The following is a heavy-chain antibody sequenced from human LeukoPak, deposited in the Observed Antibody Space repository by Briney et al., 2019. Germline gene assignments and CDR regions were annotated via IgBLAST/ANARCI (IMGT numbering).Heavy chain of an antibody. CDR3: ARAWGSGWYRGNFDY. Sequence: SETLSLTCTVSGGSISTSNYYWGWLRQPPGTGLEWIGSMYYSGSTYYNPSLKSRVTISVDTSKNQFSLNLSSVTAADTAVYYCARAWGSGWYRGNFDYWGQGTLVTVSS. CDR2: MYYSGST. J-gene: IGHJ4*02. D-gene: IGHD6-19*01. V-gene: IGHV4-39*07. CDR1: GGSISTSNYY.